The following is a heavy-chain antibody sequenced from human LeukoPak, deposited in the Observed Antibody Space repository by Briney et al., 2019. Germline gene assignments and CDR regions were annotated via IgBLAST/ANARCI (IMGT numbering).Heavy chain of an antibody. CDR2: IYYSGST. Sequence: SETLSLTCTVSGGSISSSSYYWGWIRQPPGKGLEWIGSIYYSGSTYYNPSLKSRVTISVDTSKNQFSLKLSSVTAADTAVYYCARRDYDFWSGYLRMPGFSVDYFDYWGQGTLVTVSS. CDR3: ARRDYDFWSGYLRMPGFSVDYFDY. CDR1: GGSISSSSYY. J-gene: IGHJ4*02. V-gene: IGHV4-39*07. D-gene: IGHD3-3*01.